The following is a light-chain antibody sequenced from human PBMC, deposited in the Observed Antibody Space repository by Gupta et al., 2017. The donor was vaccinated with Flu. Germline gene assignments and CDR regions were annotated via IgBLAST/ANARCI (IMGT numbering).Light chain of an antibody. V-gene: IGKV4-1*01. CDR1: QSVLYSSNNNNY. CDR3: QQYYSTPPT. CDR2: WAS. Sequence: DIVMTQSPDSLAVSLGERATINCKSSQSVLYSSNNNNYLAWYQQKPGQPHKLLIYWASTRESGVPDRFSGSGSGTDFTLTISSLQAEDVAVYYCQQYYSTPPTFGQGTKVEIK. J-gene: IGKJ1*01.